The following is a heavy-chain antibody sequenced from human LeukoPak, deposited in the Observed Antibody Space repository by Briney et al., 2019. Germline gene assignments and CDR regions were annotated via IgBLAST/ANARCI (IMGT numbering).Heavy chain of an antibody. V-gene: IGHV1-2*02. Sequence: ASVKVSCKASGYTFTGYYMHWVRQAPGQGLEWMGWINPNSGGTNYAQKFQGRVTMTRDTSISTAYMELSRLRSVDTAVYYCARDPSVVVVAATLDYWGQGTLVTVSS. CDR2: INPNSGGT. CDR3: ARDPSVVVVAATLDY. J-gene: IGHJ4*02. CDR1: GYTFTGYY. D-gene: IGHD2-15*01.